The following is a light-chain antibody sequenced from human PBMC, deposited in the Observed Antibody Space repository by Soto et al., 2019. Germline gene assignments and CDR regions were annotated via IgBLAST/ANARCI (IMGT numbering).Light chain of an antibody. Sequence: EIVMTQSPATLSVSPGERATLSCRASQSVSSNLAWYQKKPGQAPRLLIYGASTRATGIPARFSGSGSGTDFTLKLSRVEAEDVGVYYCMESIQLPPTFGQGTKLEIK. J-gene: IGKJ2*01. CDR2: GAS. V-gene: IGKV3-15*01. CDR1: QSVSSN. CDR3: MESIQLPPT.